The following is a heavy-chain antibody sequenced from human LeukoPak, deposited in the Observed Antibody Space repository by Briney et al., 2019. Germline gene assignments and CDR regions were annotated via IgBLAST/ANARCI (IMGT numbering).Heavy chain of an antibody. J-gene: IGHJ4*02. CDR3: ARDVSGY. D-gene: IGHD5/OR15-5a*01. CDR2: ISSSSSYI. Sequence: PGGSLRLSCAVSGFTFSSYSMNWVRQAPGKGLEWVSSISSSSSYIYYADSVKCRFTISRDNAKNSLYLQMNSLRAEDKAVYYCARDVSGYWGQGTLVTVSS. V-gene: IGHV3-21*01. CDR1: GFTFSSYS.